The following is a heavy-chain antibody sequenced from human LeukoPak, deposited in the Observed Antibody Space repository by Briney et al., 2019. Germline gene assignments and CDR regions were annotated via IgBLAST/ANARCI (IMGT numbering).Heavy chain of an antibody. CDR1: GYTFTGYY. J-gene: IGHJ5*02. Sequence: ASVKVSCKASGYTFTGYYMHWVRQAPGQGLEWMGWINPNSGGTNYAQKFQGRVTMTRDTSISTAYMELSRLRSDDTAVYYCARDVPYYDILTGYYPWGQGTLVTVSS. CDR2: INPNSGGT. CDR3: ARDVPYYDILTGYYP. V-gene: IGHV1-2*02. D-gene: IGHD3-9*01.